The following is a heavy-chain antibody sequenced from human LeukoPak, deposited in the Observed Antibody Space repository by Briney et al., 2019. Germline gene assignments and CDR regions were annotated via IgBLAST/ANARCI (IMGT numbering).Heavy chain of an antibody. Sequence: PSETLSLTCTVSGGSISSSSYYWGWIRQPPGKGLEWIGSIYYSGSTYYNPSLKSRVTISVDTSKNQFSLKLSSVTAADTAVYYCASSGHGQQLGGNFDYWGQGTLVTVSS. CDR1: GGSISSSSYY. J-gene: IGHJ4*02. D-gene: IGHD6-13*01. CDR2: IYYSGST. CDR3: ASSGHGQQLGGNFDY. V-gene: IGHV4-39*07.